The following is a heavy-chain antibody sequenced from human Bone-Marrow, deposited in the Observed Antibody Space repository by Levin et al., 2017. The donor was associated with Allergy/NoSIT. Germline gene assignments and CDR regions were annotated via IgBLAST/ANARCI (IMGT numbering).Heavy chain of an antibody. J-gene: IGHJ4*02. CDR2: IDCRDSYI. D-gene: IGHD1-14*01. Sequence: KVSCKGSGNSFATNWISWVRQVPGKGLEWMGRIDCRDSYINYNPSFQGLVTISADKPSDTAFLQWNNLTVSDTATYYCATGTSSFSAGWFPYWGQGTLVIVSS. CDR1: GNSFATNW. V-gene: IGHV5-10-1*01. CDR3: ATGTSSFSAGWFPY.